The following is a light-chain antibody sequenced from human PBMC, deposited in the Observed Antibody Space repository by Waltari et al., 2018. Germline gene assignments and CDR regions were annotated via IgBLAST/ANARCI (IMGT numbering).Light chain of an antibody. J-gene: IGKJ2*01. CDR1: QSVSSY. V-gene: IGKV3-11*01. CDR3: QLRINWPPAYT. CDR2: DAF. Sequence: EIVLTQSPATLSLSPGERATLSCRASQSVSSYLAWYQQKPGQAPRLLIYDAFNRDTGIPSRFSGSGSGTDFTLTISSLEPEDLAVYYCQLRINWPPAYTFGQGTKLEI.